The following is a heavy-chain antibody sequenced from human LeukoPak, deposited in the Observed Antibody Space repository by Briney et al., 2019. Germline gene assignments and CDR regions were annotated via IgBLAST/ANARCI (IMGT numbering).Heavy chain of an antibody. CDR2: ISWNSGSI. J-gene: IGHJ4*02. V-gene: IGHV3-9*01. D-gene: IGHD3-10*01. CDR1: GFTFDDYA. CDR3: AKDLYGSGSYYLFDY. Sequence: GRSLRLSCAASGFTFDDYAMHWVRQAPGKGLEWVSGISWNSGSIGYADSVKGRFTISRDNAKNSLYLQMNSLRAEDTALYYCAKDLYGSGSYYLFDYWGQGTLVTVSS.